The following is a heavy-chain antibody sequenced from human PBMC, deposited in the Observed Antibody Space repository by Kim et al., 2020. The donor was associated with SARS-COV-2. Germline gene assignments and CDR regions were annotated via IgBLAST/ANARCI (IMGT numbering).Heavy chain of an antibody. Sequence: GGSLRLSCTASGFTFGDYAMSWFRQAPGKGLEWVGFIRSKAYGGTTEYAASVKGRFTISRDDSKSIAYLQMNSLKTEDTAVYYCTVILSPYYYYYMDVWGKGTTVTVSS. CDR3: TVILSPYYYYYMDV. D-gene: IGHD2-8*02. V-gene: IGHV3-49*03. J-gene: IGHJ6*03. CDR1: GFTFGDYA. CDR2: IRSKAYGGTT.